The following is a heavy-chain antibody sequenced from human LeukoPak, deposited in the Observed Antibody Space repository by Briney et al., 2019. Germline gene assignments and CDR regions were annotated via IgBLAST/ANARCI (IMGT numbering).Heavy chain of an antibody. Sequence: SETLSLTCTVSGASVSSASHWTWIRQPPGKGVEWIAHIYNGVNTNYNPSLKSRVTISVDTSKNQFSLRLNSVTAADTAVYYCARSRAFNSGAFDPWGQGSLVTVSS. V-gene: IGHV4-61*01. CDR1: GASVSSASH. CDR3: ARSRAFNSGAFDP. CDR2: IYNGVNT. D-gene: IGHD1-26*01. J-gene: IGHJ5*02.